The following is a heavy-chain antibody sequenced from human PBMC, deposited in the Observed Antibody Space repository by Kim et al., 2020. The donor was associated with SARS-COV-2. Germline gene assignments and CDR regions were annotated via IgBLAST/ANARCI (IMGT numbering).Heavy chain of an antibody. CDR1: GFTFSSHW. CDR3: ARVYDSSGYNTLDY. V-gene: IGHV3-7*01. Sequence: GGSLRLSCAASGFTFSSHWMSWVRQAPGKGLEWVANIKQDGSEKYYVDSVKGRFTISRDNAKNSLYLQMNSLRAEDTAVYYCARVYDSSGYNTLDYWGQGTLVTVSS. D-gene: IGHD3-22*01. J-gene: IGHJ4*02. CDR2: IKQDGSEK.